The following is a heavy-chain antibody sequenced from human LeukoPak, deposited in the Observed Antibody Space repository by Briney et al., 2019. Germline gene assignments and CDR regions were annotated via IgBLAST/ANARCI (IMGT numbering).Heavy chain of an antibody. CDR3: AKGGATMVRGVIDWFDP. Sequence: GGSLRLSCAASGFKFSDYYMSWIRQAPGKGLEWVSYINGSGSTSYYADSVKGRFTISRDNAKNSLYLQMNGLRAEDTAVYYCAKGGATMVRGVIDWFDPWGQGTLVTVSS. D-gene: IGHD3-10*01. J-gene: IGHJ5*02. CDR2: INGSGSTS. CDR1: GFKFSDYY. V-gene: IGHV3-11*01.